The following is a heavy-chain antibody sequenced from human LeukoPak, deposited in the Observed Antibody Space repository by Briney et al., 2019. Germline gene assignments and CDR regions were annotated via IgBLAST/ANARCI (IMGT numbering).Heavy chain of an antibody. V-gene: IGHV1-18*01. CDR2: ISAYNGNT. J-gene: IGHJ4*02. Sequence: ASVRVSCKASGYTFTSYGISWVRQAPGQGLEWMGWISAYNGNTNYAQKLQGRVTMTTDTSTSTAYMGLRSLRSDDTAVYYCARVQGTDYYDSSGYYYFDYWGQGTLVTVSS. D-gene: IGHD3-22*01. CDR3: ARVQGTDYYDSSGYYYFDY. CDR1: GYTFTSYG.